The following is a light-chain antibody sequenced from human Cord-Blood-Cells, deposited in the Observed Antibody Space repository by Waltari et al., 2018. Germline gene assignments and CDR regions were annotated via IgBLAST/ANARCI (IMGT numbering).Light chain of an antibody. V-gene: IGLV1-44*01. CDR1: SSNIGRTT. Sequence: QSVLTQPPSASGTPGPRVPISCSRSSSNIGRTTVNWYQQLPGMAPKLLIYSNKPRPSGVPARFSGSKSGTSASLAISGLQSEDEADYYCAAWDDSLNGPVFGGGTKLTVL. CDR3: AAWDDSLNGPV. CDR2: SNK. J-gene: IGLJ2*01.